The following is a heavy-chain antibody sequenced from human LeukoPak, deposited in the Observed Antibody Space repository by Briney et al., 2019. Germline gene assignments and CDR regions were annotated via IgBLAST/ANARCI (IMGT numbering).Heavy chain of an antibody. CDR3: ARRGGLSRLPFDY. V-gene: IGHV4-34*01. CDR2: INHSGST. CDR1: GGSFSGYY. D-gene: IGHD3-16*02. Sequence: SETLSLTCAVYGGSFSGYYWSWIRQPPGKGLEWIGEINHSGSTNYNPSLKSRVTISVDTSKNQFSLKLSSVTAADTAVYYCARRGGLSRLPFDYWGQGTLVTVSS. J-gene: IGHJ4*02.